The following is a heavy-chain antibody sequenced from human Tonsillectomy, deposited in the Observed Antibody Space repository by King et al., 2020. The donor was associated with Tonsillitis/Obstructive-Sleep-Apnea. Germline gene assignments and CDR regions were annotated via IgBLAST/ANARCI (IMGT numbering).Heavy chain of an antibody. V-gene: IGHV3-9*01. Sequence: VPLVASGGGLVQPGRSLRLSCAASGFTFDDYAMHWVRQAPGKGLEWVSGINWNGGSVGYAESLKGRFTISRDNAQNSLYLQMNSLRAEDTALYYCVKGYTGYDSWFDTWGQGTLVTVSS. CDR3: VKGYTGYDSWFDT. CDR2: INWNGGSV. CDR1: GFTFDDYA. J-gene: IGHJ5*02. D-gene: IGHD5-12*01.